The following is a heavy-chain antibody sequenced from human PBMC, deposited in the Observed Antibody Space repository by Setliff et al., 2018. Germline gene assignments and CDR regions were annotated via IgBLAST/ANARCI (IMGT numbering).Heavy chain of an antibody. V-gene: IGHV1-18*01. Sequence: GASVKVSCKTSGYSFTNYGINWVRQAPGQGLEWMGWNSVYAREFQGRVTMTIDTPTSTAYMELRSLRSDDTAVYYCVRDLGQWALDFWGQGTLVTVSS. D-gene: IGHD1-26*01. CDR2: NSV. J-gene: IGHJ4*02. CDR3: VRDLGQWALDF. CDR1: GYSFTNYG.